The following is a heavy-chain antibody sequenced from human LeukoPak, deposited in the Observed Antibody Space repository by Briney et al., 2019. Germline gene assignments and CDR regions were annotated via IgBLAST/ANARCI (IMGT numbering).Heavy chain of an antibody. CDR3: AKDIGYSYGYGLDY. CDR1: GFTFDDYA. J-gene: IGHJ4*02. D-gene: IGHD5-18*01. Sequence: GRSLRLSCAASGFTFDDYAMHWVRQAPGKGLEWASGISWNSGGIGYADSVKGRFTISRDNAKNSLYLQMNSLRAEDMALYFCAKDIGYSYGYGLDYWGQGTLVTVSS. CDR2: ISWNSGGI. V-gene: IGHV3-9*03.